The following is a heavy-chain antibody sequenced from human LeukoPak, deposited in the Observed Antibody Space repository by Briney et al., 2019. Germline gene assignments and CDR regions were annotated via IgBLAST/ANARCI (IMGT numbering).Heavy chain of an antibody. CDR1: GFTFSDYY. CDR2: ISSSGSTI. CDR3: ARSLYCGGDCYLYFDY. Sequence: PGGSLRLSCAASGFTFSDYYMSWIRQAPGKGLEWVSYISSSGSTIYYADSVKGRFTISRDNAKNSLYLQMNSLRAEDTAVYYCARSLYCGGDCYLYFDYWGQGTLVTVSS. D-gene: IGHD2-21*02. V-gene: IGHV3-11*01. J-gene: IGHJ4*02.